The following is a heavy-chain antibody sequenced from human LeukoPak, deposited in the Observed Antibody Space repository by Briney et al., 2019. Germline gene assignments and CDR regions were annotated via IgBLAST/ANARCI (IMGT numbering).Heavy chain of an antibody. V-gene: IGHV3-48*01. CDR1: GFTFANYN. Sequence: QTGGSLRLSCAASGFTFANYNFNWVRQAPGKGLEWVSYISSTSSTIYYADSMKGRFTISRDNAKNSLYLQMNSLRAEDTAVYYCAREPPHGMDVWGQGTTVTVSS. J-gene: IGHJ6*02. CDR3: AREPPHGMDV. CDR2: ISSTSSTI.